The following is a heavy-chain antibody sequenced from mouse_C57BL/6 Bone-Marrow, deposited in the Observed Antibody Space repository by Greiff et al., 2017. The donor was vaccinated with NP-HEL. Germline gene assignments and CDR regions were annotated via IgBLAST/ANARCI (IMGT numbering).Heavy chain of an antibody. CDR3: ARGAY. J-gene: IGHJ3*01. CDR2: IYPGDGDT. CDR1: GYAFSNYW. Sequence: QVQLKESGAELVKPGASVKISCKASGYAFSNYWMNWVKQRPGKGLEWIGQIYPGDGDTNYNGKFKDKATLTADKSSSQAYMQLSRRTSEDSAVYFCARGAYWGQGTLVTVSA. V-gene: IGHV1-80*01.